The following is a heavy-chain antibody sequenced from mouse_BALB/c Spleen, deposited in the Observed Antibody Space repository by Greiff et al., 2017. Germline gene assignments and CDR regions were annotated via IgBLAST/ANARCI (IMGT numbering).Heavy chain of an antibody. CDR2: ISYDGSN. Sequence: EVQLQQSGPGLVKPSQSLSLTCSVTGYSITSGYYWNWIRQFPGNKLEWMGYISYDGSNNYNPSLKNRISITRDTSKNQFFLKLNSVTTEDTATYYCASLTTATNAMDYWGQGTSVTVSS. V-gene: IGHV3-6*02. CDR1: GYSITSGYY. D-gene: IGHD1-2*01. J-gene: IGHJ4*01. CDR3: ASLTTATNAMDY.